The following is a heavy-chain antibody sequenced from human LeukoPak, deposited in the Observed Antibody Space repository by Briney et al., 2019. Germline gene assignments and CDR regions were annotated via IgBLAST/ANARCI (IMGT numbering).Heavy chain of an antibody. D-gene: IGHD4-17*01. Sequence: EASVKVSCKASGGTFSSYAISWVRQAPGQGLEWMGGIIPIFGTANYAQKFQGRVTITADESTSTAYMELSSLRSEDTAVYYCARVRTGYGDYFPFDYWGQGTLVTVSS. CDR3: ARVRTGYGDYFPFDY. CDR2: IIPIFGTA. J-gene: IGHJ4*02. V-gene: IGHV1-69*13. CDR1: GGTFSSYA.